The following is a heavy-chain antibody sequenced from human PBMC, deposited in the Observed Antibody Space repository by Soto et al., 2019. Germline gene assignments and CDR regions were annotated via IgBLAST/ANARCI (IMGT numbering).Heavy chain of an antibody. Sequence: GGSLRLSCAASGFTFSSYGMHWVRQAPGKGLEWVAVIWYDGSNKYYADSVKGRFTISRDNSKNTLYLQMNSLRAEDTAVYYCARERHSSGWYRLGTFDYWGQGTLVTVSS. J-gene: IGHJ4*02. CDR2: IWYDGSNK. D-gene: IGHD6-19*01. CDR3: ARERHSSGWYRLGTFDY. V-gene: IGHV3-33*01. CDR1: GFTFSSYG.